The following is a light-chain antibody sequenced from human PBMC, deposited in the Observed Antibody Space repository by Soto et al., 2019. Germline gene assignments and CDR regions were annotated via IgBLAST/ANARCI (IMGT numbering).Light chain of an antibody. CDR1: PGISNY. CDR3: QKYNSAPLT. CDR2: AAS. Sequence: DIQMTQSPSSLSASVGDRVTITCRASPGISNYLAWYQQKPGKVPKLLIYAASTLQSGVPSRFSGSGSGTDFTLTISSLQPEDVATYYCQKYNSAPLTFGPWTKVYIK. J-gene: IGKJ3*01. V-gene: IGKV1-27*01.